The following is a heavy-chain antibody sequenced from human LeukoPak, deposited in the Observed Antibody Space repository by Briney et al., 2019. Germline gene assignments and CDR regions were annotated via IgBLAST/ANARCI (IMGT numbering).Heavy chain of an antibody. V-gene: IGHV1-46*01. CDR2: INPSDGST. D-gene: IGHD3-10*01. Sequence: ASVKVSCKASGYTFTSYYMHWVRQAPGQGLEWMGIINPSDGSTSYAQKFQGRVTMTRDTSTSTVYMELSSLRSEDTAAYYCARAPSPYGSVDYWGQGTLVTVCS. CDR1: GYTFTSYY. J-gene: IGHJ4*02. CDR3: ARAPSPYGSVDY.